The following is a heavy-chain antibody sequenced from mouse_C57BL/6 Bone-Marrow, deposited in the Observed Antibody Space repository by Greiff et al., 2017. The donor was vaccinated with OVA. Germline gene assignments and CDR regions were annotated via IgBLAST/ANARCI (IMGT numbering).Heavy chain of an antibody. D-gene: IGHD4-1*01. V-gene: IGHV5-6*02. CDR3: ARRLGPAWFAY. CDR1: GFTFSSYG. J-gene: IGHJ3*01. Sequence: DVKLVESGGDLVKPGGSLKLSCAASGFTFSSYGMSWVRQTPDKRLEWVATISSGGSYTYYPDSVKGRFTLSRDNARNTLYLQMSSLKSEDTAMYYCARRLGPAWFAYWGKGTLVTVAA. CDR2: ISSGGSYT.